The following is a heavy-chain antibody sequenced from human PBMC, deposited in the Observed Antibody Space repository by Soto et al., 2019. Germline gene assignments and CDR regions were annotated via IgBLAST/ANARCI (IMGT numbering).Heavy chain of an antibody. CDR3: ITISPSSPWGC. CDR1: GHTFSNAW. J-gene: IGHJ4*02. V-gene: IGHV3-15*01. D-gene: IGHD1-26*01. Sequence: EVQLVESGGDLVEPGGSLRLSCVTSGHTFSNAWMSWVRQAPGKGLAWVGRIKSKTDGGTTDYAAPVKGRFTISRDDSKRTRYLQISRLETDDTAVYYCITISPSSPWGCWGQGTRVTVSS. CDR2: IKSKTDGGTT.